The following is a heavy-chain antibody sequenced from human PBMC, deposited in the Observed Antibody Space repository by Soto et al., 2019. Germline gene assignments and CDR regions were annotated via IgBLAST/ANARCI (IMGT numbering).Heavy chain of an antibody. J-gene: IGHJ4*02. CDR1: GFDVTTNC. CDR2: VCTGGAT. CDR3: VRDKRTISGIFPGY. V-gene: IGHV3-53*01. Sequence: GGSLRLSCVGSGFDVTTNCMRWVRQAPGKGLECVSIVCTGGATHYADSVKGRFTISRDRSKNTVHLQMNNVRAEDTAVYYCVRDKRTISGIFPGYWGQGTQVTVSS. D-gene: IGHD1-1*01.